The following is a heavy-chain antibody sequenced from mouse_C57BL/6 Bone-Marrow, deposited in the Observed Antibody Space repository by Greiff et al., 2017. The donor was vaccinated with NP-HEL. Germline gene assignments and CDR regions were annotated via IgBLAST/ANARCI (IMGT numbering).Heavy chain of an antibody. CDR1: GYTFTNYW. Sequence: QVTLKVSGAELVRPGTSVKMSCKASGYTFTNYWIGWAKQRPGHGLEWIGDIYPGGGCTNYNEKFKGKATLTADKSSSTAYMQFSSLTSEDSAIYYCARSGFAYWGQGTRVTVSA. J-gene: IGHJ3*01. CDR3: ARSGFAY. CDR2: IYPGGGCT. V-gene: IGHV1-63*01.